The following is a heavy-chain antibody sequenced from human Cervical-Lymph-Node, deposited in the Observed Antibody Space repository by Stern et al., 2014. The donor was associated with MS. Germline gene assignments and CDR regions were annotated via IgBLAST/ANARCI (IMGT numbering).Heavy chain of an antibody. Sequence: QVTLRESGPTLVKPTQTLTLTCTFSGFSLSTYGVGVGWLRQPPGQALEWLALIYWDDDKRYSPSLKNRLTITTDTSKTQVVLIMTNMDPVDTATYYCARRPTQQHSAWYPNWFDPWGQGTLVTVSS. V-gene: IGHV2-5*02. CDR2: IYWDDDK. CDR3: ARRPTQQHSAWYPNWFDP. D-gene: IGHD6-19*01. CDR1: GFSLSTYGVG. J-gene: IGHJ5*02.